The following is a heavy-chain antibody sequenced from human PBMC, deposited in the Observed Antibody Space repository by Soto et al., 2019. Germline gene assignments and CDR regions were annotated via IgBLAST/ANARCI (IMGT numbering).Heavy chain of an antibody. CDR2: ISGSGGST. D-gene: IGHD6-6*01. J-gene: IGHJ6*02. V-gene: IGHV3-23*01. Sequence: TVGSLRLSCAASGFTFSSYAMSWVRQAPGKGLEWVSAISGSGGSTYYADSVKGRFTISRDNSKNTLYLQMNSLRAEDTAVYYCAKPRTRVYSSSYYYYGMDVWGQGTTVTVSS. CDR3: AKPRTRVYSSSYYYYGMDV. CDR1: GFTFSSYA.